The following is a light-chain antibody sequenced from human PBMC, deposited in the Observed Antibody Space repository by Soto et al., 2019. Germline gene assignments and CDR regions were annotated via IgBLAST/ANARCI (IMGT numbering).Light chain of an antibody. CDR3: QHFKSFPIT. J-gene: IGKJ5*01. CDR2: ESS. CDR1: QGISTL. Sequence: AIQLTQSPSSLSASVGDRVTITWRASQGISTLLAWYQQKPGKAPKVLIYESSLLQSGVPSRFSGSGSGTDFTLTISSLQPEDFATYYCQHFKSFPITFGQGTRLQIK. V-gene: IGKV1-13*02.